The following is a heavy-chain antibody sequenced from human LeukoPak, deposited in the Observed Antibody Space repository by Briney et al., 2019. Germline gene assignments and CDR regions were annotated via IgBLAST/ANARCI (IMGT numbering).Heavy chain of an antibody. CDR2: ISAYNGNT. Sequence: ASVKVSCKASGGTFSSYTISWVRQAPGQGLEWMGWISAYNGNTNYAQKLQGRVTMTTDTSTSTAYMELRSLRSEDTAVYYCARIPRGYSGYDGNYYMDVWGKGTTVTVSS. CDR3: ARIPRGYSGYDGNYYMDV. J-gene: IGHJ6*03. V-gene: IGHV1-18*01. CDR1: GGTFSSYT. D-gene: IGHD5-12*01.